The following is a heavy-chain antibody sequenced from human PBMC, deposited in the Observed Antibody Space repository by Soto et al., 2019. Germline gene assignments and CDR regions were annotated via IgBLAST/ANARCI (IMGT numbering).Heavy chain of an antibody. CDR2: ICWNGGSI. V-gene: IGHV3-9*01. CDR3: AKDRLRYWLLYYFDY. J-gene: IGHJ4*02. Sequence: EVQLVESGGGVVQPGRSLRLSCAASGFTFVDYAMHWVRQAPGKGLEWVAGICWNGGSIAYADSVKGRFTISRDKAKNCLNLQMNSLRAEDTALYYYAKDRLRYWLLYYFDYWGQGTLVTVSS. D-gene: IGHD3-9*01. CDR1: GFTFVDYA.